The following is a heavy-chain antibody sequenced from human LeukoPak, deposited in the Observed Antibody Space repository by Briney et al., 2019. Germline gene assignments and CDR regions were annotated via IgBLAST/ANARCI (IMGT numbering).Heavy chain of an antibody. V-gene: IGHV3-9*03. CDR1: GFTFDDYA. J-gene: IGHJ4*02. CDR2: INWNSGSI. D-gene: IGHD3-3*01. Sequence: GGSLRLSCAASGFTFDDYAMHWVRQAPGKGLEWVSGINWNSGSIGYADSVKGRFTISRDNAKNSLYLQMNSLRAEDMALYYCAKGINYDFWSGYYHFDYWGQGTLVTVSS. CDR3: AKGINYDFWSGYYHFDY.